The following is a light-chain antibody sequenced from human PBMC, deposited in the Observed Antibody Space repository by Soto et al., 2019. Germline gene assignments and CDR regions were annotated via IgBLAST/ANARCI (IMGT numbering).Light chain of an antibody. J-gene: IGKJ1*01. CDR1: QSLGIW. V-gene: IGKV1-5*01. CDR2: DAS. Sequence: IQMTQSPSTLSASVGDRVTITCRASQSLGIWLAWHQQKPGKAPKLLIYDASTLKSGVPSRFSGSGSGTEFTLTISSLQPDDFATYYCQQYNSYSPWTFGQGTKVDIK. CDR3: QQYNSYSPWT.